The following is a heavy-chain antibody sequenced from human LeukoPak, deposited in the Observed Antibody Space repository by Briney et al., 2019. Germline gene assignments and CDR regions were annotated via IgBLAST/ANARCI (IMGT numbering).Heavy chain of an antibody. CDR3: AKGEDHGSGTVHFAS. J-gene: IGHJ4*02. CDR1: GGSISHYY. V-gene: IGHV4-59*12. D-gene: IGHD3-10*01. CDR2: IYYSGST. Sequence: SETLSLTCTVSGGSISHYYWSWIRQPPGKGLEWIGYIYYSGSTNYNPSLKSRVAMSVDKSRNQFSLQLSSVTAADTAVYYCAKGEDHGSGTVHFASWGQGTLVTVSS.